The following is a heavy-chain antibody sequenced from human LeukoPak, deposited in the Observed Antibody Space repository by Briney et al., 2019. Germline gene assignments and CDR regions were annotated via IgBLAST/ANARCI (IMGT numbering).Heavy chain of an antibody. D-gene: IGHD2-21*02. J-gene: IGHJ5*02. CDR3: ARGRQHIVVVTADRGWFDP. CDR1: GGSFSGYY. CDR2: INHSGST. Sequence: SETLSLTCAVYGGSFSGYYWSWIRQPPGKGLEWNGEINHSGSTNYNPSLKSRVTISVDTSKNQFSLKLSSVTAADTAVYYCARGRQHIVVVTADRGWFDPWGQGTLVTVSS. V-gene: IGHV4-34*01.